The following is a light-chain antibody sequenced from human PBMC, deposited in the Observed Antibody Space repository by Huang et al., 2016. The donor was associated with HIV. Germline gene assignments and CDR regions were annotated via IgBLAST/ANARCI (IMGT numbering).Light chain of an antibody. CDR2: KAS. CDR1: QSISSW. Sequence: DIQMTQSPSTLSASVGDRVTITCRASQSISSWFAWYQQKPGKAPKVLIYKASSLESGVPSRFSGSGSGAEFTLTITSLQPDDFATYYCQQYNSYPLTFGGGTKVEIK. V-gene: IGKV1-5*03. CDR3: QQYNSYPLT. J-gene: IGKJ4*01.